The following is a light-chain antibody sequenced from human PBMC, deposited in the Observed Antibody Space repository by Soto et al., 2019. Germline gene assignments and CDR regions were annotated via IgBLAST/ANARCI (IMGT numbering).Light chain of an antibody. CDR1: GRDIGDYNF. CDR2: EVS. Sequence: QSLLAQPASVSGSRGQSISISCTGTGRDIGDYNFVSWYQHHPGKPPKVIIYEVSNRPSGVSHRFAGSKSGNTASLTISGLQAEDEADYYCSSYKYDTVIPFVFGSATKVTVL. CDR3: SSYKYDTVIPFV. J-gene: IGLJ1*01. V-gene: IGLV2-14*01.